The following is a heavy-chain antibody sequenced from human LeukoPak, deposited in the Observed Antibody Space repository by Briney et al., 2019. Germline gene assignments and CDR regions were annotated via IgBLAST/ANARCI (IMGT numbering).Heavy chain of an antibody. J-gene: IGHJ4*02. D-gene: IGHD3-22*01. CDR2: ISYDGSNK. V-gene: IGHV3-30*03. CDR3: ARVGGYFDY. Sequence: GRSLRLSCAASGFTFSSYGMHWVRQAPGKGLEWVAVISYDGSNKYYADSVKGRFTISRDNSKNTLYLQMNSLRAEDTAVYYCARVGGYFDYWGQGTLVTVSS. CDR1: GFTFSSYG.